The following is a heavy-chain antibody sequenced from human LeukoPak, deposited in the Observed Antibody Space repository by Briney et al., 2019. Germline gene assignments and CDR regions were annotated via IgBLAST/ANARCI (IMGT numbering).Heavy chain of an antibody. V-gene: IGHV5-51*01. Sequence: GESLNISCKGSEYSFATYWIGWVRQMPGQGLEWMGIIFPGDSDTRYSPSFQGQVTISADKSISTAYLQWSSLKASDTAIYYCASEYCSGGNCYFDYWGQGTLVTVSS. CDR1: EYSFATYW. J-gene: IGHJ4*02. CDR2: IFPGDSDT. D-gene: IGHD2-15*01. CDR3: ASEYCSGGNCYFDY.